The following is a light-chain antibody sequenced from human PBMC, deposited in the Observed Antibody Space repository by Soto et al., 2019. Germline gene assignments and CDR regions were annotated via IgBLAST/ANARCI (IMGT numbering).Light chain of an antibody. J-gene: IGLJ1*01. CDR1: RSNIGAGYY. CDR2: GNS. V-gene: IGLV1-40*01. Sequence: QPVLTQPPSVSGAPGQRVTISCTGSRSNIGAGYYVHWYQQLPGTAPKLLIYGNSNRPSGVPDRFSGSMSGTSASLAITGLQAEHEADYYCQSYDSSLSAYVFATGTKLTVL. CDR3: QSYDSSLSAYV.